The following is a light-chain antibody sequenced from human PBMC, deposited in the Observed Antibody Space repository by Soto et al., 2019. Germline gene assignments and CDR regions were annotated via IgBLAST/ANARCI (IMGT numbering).Light chain of an antibody. V-gene: IGKV1-5*03. CDR3: QQYSRLWS. J-gene: IGKJ1*01. CDR1: ESISTW. Sequence: DIQMTQSPSSLSASVGDRVTITCRASESISTWLAWYQQKPGKAPKLLIYGASSLESGVPPRFSGDGSGTEFTLTISSLQRDDFGTYYCQQYSRLWSFGQGTRWIS. CDR2: GAS.